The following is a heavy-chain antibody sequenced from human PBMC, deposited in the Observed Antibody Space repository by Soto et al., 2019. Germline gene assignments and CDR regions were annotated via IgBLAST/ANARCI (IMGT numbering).Heavy chain of an antibody. Sequence: GGSLRLSCAASGFTFSFYAMHWVRRAPGKGLEWVAVVSFDGSNKYYADSVKGRFTVSRDNSKNMLHLQMNTLGAEDTAVYFCAKVGIEQFVRVYFDYWGQGIVVTVS. CDR3: AKVGIEQFVRVYFDY. D-gene: IGHD6-6*01. CDR2: VSFDGSNK. V-gene: IGHV3-30*18. CDR1: GFTFSFYA. J-gene: IGHJ4*02.